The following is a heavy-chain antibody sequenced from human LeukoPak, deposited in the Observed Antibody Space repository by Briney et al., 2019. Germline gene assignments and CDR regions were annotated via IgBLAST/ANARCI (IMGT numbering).Heavy chain of an antibody. J-gene: IGHJ3*02. V-gene: IGHV3-21*01. CDR1: GFTLSSYS. Sequence: PGGSLRLSCAASGFTLSSYSMNWVRQAPGKGLEWVSSISSISNHIYYADSVKGRFTVSRDNAKNSLFLQMNSLRAEDTAVYYCARRSCSGGSCSGVAFDIWGQGTMVTVSS. CDR2: ISSISNHI. CDR3: ARRSCSGGSCSGVAFDI. D-gene: IGHD2-15*01.